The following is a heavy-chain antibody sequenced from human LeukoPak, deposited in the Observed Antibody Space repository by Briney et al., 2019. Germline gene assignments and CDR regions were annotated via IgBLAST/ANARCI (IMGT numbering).Heavy chain of an antibody. J-gene: IGHJ4*02. Sequence: PGGSLRLSCAASGFTLSNYSMNWVRQAPGKGLEWVAFISSSSSYIFYADLLKGRFTISRDNAKNSLYLQMNSLRADDTAVYYCARDLAYGDDGLWGQGTLVTVSS. CDR1: GFTLSNYS. D-gene: IGHD4-17*01. CDR2: ISSSSSYI. CDR3: ARDLAYGDDGL. V-gene: IGHV3-21*01.